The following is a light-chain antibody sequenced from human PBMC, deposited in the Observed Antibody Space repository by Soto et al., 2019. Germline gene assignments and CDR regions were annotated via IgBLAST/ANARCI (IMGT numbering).Light chain of an antibody. CDR2: EAS. V-gene: IGKV1-27*01. Sequence: DIQMTQSPSSLSASVGDRVTITCRASQGIRHYLAWYQQKPGKVPKLLIYEASNLQSGVPSRFRGGGSGTESTLTISSLQPEDVATYYCQNFDSAPQTFGQGTKVEIK. CDR3: QNFDSAPQT. CDR1: QGIRHY. J-gene: IGKJ1*01.